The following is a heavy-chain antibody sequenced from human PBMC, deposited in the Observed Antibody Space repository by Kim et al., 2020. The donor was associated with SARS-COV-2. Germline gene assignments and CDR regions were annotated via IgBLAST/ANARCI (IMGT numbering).Heavy chain of an antibody. CDR2: TYYRSKWYN. Sequence: SQTLSLTCAISGDSVSSNSAAWNWIRQSPSRGLEWLGRTYYRSKWYNDYAVSVKSRITINPDTSKNQFSLQLNSVTPEDTAVYYCARAGSSGLGYYYYGMDVWGQGTTVTVSS. D-gene: IGHD6-19*01. CDR3: ARAGSSGLGYYYYGMDV. J-gene: IGHJ6*02. V-gene: IGHV6-1*01. CDR1: GDSVSSNSAA.